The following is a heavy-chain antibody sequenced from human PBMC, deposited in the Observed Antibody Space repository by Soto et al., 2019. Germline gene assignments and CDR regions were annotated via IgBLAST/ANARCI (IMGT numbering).Heavy chain of an antibody. CDR2: IYHSGST. CDR3: AKDSGYNYGYFRWFDP. Sequence: TISLTCAVSGGSISSGGYSWSWIRQPPGKGLEWIGYIYHSGSTYYNPSLKSRVTISVDRSKNQFSLKLSSVTAADTAVYYCAKDSGYNYGYFRWFDPWGQGTLVTV. J-gene: IGHJ5*02. D-gene: IGHD5-18*01. CDR1: GGSISSGGYS. V-gene: IGHV4-30-2*02.